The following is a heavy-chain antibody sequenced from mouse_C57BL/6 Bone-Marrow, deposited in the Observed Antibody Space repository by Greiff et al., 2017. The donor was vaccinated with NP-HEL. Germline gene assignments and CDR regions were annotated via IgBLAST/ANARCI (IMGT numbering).Heavy chain of an antibody. CDR1: GYTFTSYF. Sequence: QVQLQHPGAELVKPGASVKLSCKASGYTFTSYFMHWVKQRPGRGLEWIGRIDPNSGGTKYNEKFKSKATLTVDKPSSTAYMQLNILTSEDSAVYYGARYYYGRSSFDYWGQGTTLTVSS. CDR2: IDPNSGGT. D-gene: IGHD1-1*01. V-gene: IGHV1-72*01. CDR3: ARYYYGRSSFDY. J-gene: IGHJ2*01.